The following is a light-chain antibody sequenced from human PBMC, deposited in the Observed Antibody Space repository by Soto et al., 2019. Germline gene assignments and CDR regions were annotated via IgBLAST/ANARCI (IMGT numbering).Light chain of an antibody. CDR2: EVS. Sequence: QSALTQPASVSGSPGQSSTISCTGTSRDVGAYSSVSWYQQHPGKAPKLMIFEVSNRPSGVSNRFSGSKSGNTASLAISGLQAEDEADYYCNSYTSNNSRVFGTGTKVTVL. J-gene: IGLJ1*01. CDR3: NSYTSNNSRV. CDR1: SRDVGAYSS. V-gene: IGLV2-14*01.